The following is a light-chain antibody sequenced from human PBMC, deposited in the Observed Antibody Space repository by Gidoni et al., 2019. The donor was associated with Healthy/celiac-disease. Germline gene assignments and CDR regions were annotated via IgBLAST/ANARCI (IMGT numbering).Light chain of an antibody. J-gene: IGLJ1*01. CDR1: SSNIGSNY. CDR2: RNN. CDR3: AAWDDSLSGYV. V-gene: IGLV1-47*01. Sequence: QSVLTQPPSASGTPGQRVTISCSGSSSNIGSNYVYWYQQLPGTAPKLLIYRNNQRPSGVPDRFHGSKSGTSASLAISGLRSEDEADYYCAAWDDSLSGYVFGTGTKVTVL.